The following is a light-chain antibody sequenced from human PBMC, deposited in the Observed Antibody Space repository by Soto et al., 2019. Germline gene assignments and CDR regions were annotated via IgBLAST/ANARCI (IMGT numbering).Light chain of an antibody. CDR3: QQLNSYPFT. J-gene: IGKJ3*01. V-gene: IGKV1-9*01. Sequence: IPLTQSPSSLSASVGDRVTITCRASQDIRSYLAWYQQKPGKAPMLLMYVASSLQRGVPSRFSGSGSETDFTLTISSLQPEDFATYYCQQLNSYPFTFGPGTKVDIK. CDR1: QDIRSY. CDR2: VAS.